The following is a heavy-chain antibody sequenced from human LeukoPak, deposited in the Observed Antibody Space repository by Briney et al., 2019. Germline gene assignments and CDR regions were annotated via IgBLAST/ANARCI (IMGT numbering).Heavy chain of an antibody. CDR2: IYHSGST. V-gene: IGHV4-38-2*02. CDR1: GYSISSGYY. CDR3: ARMRRKTGVFSYYHYYMDV. D-gene: IGHD1-14*01. Sequence: SETLSLTCTVSGYSISSGYYWGWIRQPPGKGLEWIGSIYHSGSTYYNPSLKSRVTMSVDTSKNQFSLKLSSVTAADTAVYYFARMRRKTGVFSYYHYYMDVWGKGTTVTISS. J-gene: IGHJ6*03.